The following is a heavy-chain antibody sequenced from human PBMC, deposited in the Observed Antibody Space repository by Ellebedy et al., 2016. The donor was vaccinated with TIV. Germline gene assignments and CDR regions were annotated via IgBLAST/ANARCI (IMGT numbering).Heavy chain of an antibody. CDR3: AKDRGSYDSYYFDY. CDR2: IYSGGST. CDR1: GFTVSSNY. V-gene: IGHV3-53*01. J-gene: IGHJ4*02. Sequence: GESLKISXAASGFTVSSNYMSWVRQAPGKGLEWVSVIYSGGSTYYADSVKGRFTISRDNSKNTLYLQMNSLRAEDTAVYYCAKDRGSYDSYYFDYWGQGTLVTVSS. D-gene: IGHD1-26*01.